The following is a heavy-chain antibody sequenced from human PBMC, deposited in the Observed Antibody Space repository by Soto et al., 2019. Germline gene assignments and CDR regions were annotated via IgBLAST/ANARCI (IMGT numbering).Heavy chain of an antibody. CDR1: GYTFTSYY. V-gene: IGHV1-46*01. CDR3: ARDLVAVAGRYYYYGMDV. Sequence: ASVKVSCKASGYTFTSYYMHWERQAPGQGLEWMGIINPSGGSTSYAQKFQGRVTMTRDTSTSTVYMELSSLRSEDTAVYYCARDLVAVAGRYYYYGMDVWGQGTTVTVSS. D-gene: IGHD6-19*01. J-gene: IGHJ6*02. CDR2: INPSGGST.